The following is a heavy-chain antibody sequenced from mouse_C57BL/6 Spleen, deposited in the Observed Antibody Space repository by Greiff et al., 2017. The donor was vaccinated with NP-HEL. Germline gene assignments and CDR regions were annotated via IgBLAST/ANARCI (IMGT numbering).Heavy chain of an antibody. D-gene: IGHD1-1*01. CDR2: ISSGSSTI. V-gene: IGHV5-17*01. CDR3: ARFITTVVATDYAMDY. Sequence: EVKLVESGGGLVKPGGSLKLSCAASGFTFSDYGMHWVRQAPEKGLEWVAYISSGSSTIYYADTVKGRFTISRDNAKNTLFLQMTSLRSEDTAMYYFARFITTVVATDYAMDYWGQGTSVTVSS. J-gene: IGHJ4*01. CDR1: GFTFSDYG.